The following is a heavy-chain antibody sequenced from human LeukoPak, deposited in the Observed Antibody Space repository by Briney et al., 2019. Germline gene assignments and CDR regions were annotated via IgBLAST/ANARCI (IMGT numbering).Heavy chain of an antibody. J-gene: IGHJ4*02. V-gene: IGHV4-38-2*02. CDR1: GYSISSGYY. CDR2: IYHSGST. Sequence: SETLSLTCTVSGYSISSGYYWGWIRRPPGKGLEWIGSIYHSGSTFDNPSLKSRVTISVDTSKNQFSLKLSSVTAADTAVYYCARHDQENTLIDYWGQGTLVTVSS. D-gene: IGHD2/OR15-2a*01. CDR3: ARHDQENTLIDY.